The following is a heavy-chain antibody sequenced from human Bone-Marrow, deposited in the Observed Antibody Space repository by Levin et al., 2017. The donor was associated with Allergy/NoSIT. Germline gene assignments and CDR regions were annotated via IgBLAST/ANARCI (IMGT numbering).Heavy chain of an antibody. J-gene: IGHJ4*02. CDR2: ITSSGDST. Sequence: GESLKISCAASGFTFRHYTMNLVRQAPGKGLEWVSCITSSGDSTYYADSVKGRFTISRDNAKNSLYLQLNRLRDEDTSMDYCARDPARGYYDSSGYSGDHWGQGTLVTVSS. D-gene: IGHD3-22*01. CDR1: GFTFRHYT. V-gene: IGHV3-48*02. CDR3: ARDPARGYYDSSGYSGDH.